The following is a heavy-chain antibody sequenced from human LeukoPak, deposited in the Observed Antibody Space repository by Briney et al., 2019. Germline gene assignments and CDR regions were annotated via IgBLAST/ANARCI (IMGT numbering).Heavy chain of an antibody. CDR1: GFTFSAYH. V-gene: IGHV3-48*02. D-gene: IGHD2-21*01. Sequence: GGSLRLSCAASGFTFSAYHINWVRQAPGKGLEWISYISTTGTTIHYADSVKGRFAISRDNAKSSLYLQMNSLRDEDTTVYYCARVWQDYSGVDYWGQGTLVTVSS. CDR3: ARVWQDYSGVDY. CDR2: ISTTGTTI. J-gene: IGHJ4*02.